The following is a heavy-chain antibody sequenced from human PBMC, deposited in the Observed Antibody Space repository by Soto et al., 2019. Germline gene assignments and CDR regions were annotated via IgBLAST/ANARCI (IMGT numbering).Heavy chain of an antibody. D-gene: IGHD2-15*01. CDR1: GFTLSDYY. V-gene: IGHV3-11*01. CDR2: ISNNGRTM. CDR3: ARLPPPRCSGTFCSPY. J-gene: IGHJ4*02. Sequence: VRLVESGGGSVRPGGSLRLSGVAPGFTLSDYYMRWIRQTPWKGLEWTSYISNNGRTMYYRYSVKGRFTISRDNTKKLLYLQMNGLRAEDTAVYYCARLPPPRCSGTFCSPYWGQGILVTVSS.